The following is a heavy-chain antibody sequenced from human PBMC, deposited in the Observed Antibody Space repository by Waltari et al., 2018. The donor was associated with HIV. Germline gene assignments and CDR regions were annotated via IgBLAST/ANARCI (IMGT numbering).Heavy chain of an antibody. CDR3: ARVGSPTIMDY. CDR2: ISSSSSYI. CDR1: GFTFSSYS. V-gene: IGHV3-21*01. Sequence: EVQLVESGGGLVKPGGSLRLYCAASGFTFSSYSMNWVRQAPGKGLEWVSSISSSSSYIYYADSVKGRFTISRDNAKNSLYLQMNSLRAEDTAVYYCARVGSPTIMDYWGQGTLVTVSS. D-gene: IGHD1-26*01. J-gene: IGHJ4*02.